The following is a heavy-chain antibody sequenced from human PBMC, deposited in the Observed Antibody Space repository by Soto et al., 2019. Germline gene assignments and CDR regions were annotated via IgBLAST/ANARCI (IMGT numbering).Heavy chain of an antibody. CDR2: ISSSSSYI. CDR3: ARELSLGYCSSTSCSYGMDV. J-gene: IGHJ6*02. Sequence: SGLGGNSCSINERKRAATGERVGVSSISSSSSYIYYADSVKGRFTISRDNAKNSLYLQMNSLRAEDTAVYYCARELSLGYCSSTSCSYGMDVWGQGTTVT. V-gene: IGHV3-21*01. CDR1: GLGGNSCS. D-gene: IGHD2-2*01.